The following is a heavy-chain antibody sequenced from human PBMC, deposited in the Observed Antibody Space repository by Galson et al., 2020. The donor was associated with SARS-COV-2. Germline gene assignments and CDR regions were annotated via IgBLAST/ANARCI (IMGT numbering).Heavy chain of an antibody. CDR3: ARDRGRLWDGSGSYSN. J-gene: IGHJ4*02. CDR1: GFTFSDYY. V-gene: IGHV3-11*05. D-gene: IGHD3-10*01. Sequence: AGGSLRLSCAASGFTFSDYYMSWIRQAPGKGLEWVSYISSSSYTNYADSVKGRFTISRDNAKNSLYLQMNSLRAEDTALYYCARDRGRLWDGSGSYSNWGQGTLVTVSS. CDR2: ISSSSYT.